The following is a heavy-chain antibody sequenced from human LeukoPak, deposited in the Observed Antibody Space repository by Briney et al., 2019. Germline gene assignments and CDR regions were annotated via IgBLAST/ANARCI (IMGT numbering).Heavy chain of an antibody. CDR2: INPNSGGT. D-gene: IGHD2/OR15-2a*01. CDR3: ARVIYATYYFDY. Sequence: ASVKVSCKASVYTFTGYYMHWVRQAPGQGLEWMGWINPNSGGTNYAQKFQGRVTMTRDTSISTAYMELSRLRSDDTAVYYCARVIYATYYFDYWGQGTLVTVSS. CDR1: VYTFTGYY. J-gene: IGHJ4*02. V-gene: IGHV1-2*02.